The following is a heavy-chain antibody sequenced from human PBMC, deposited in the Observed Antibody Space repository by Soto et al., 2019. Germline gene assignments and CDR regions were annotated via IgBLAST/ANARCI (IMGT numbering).Heavy chain of an antibody. J-gene: IGHJ6*02. CDR3: ARVSVTIFGVVMGHYYYAMDV. V-gene: IGHV4-34*01. CDR1: GGPFSDYH. D-gene: IGHD3-3*01. CDR2: INHGGGT. Sequence: SETLSLTCAVYGGPFSDYHWSWIRQPPGKGLEWIGEINHGGGTKYNPSLKSRVTISKDTSKKQVSLKLTSVTAADTAVYYCARVSVTIFGVVMGHYYYAMDVWGQGTTVTVSS.